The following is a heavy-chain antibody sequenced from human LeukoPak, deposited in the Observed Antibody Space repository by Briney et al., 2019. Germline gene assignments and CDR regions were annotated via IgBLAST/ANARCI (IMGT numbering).Heavy chain of an antibody. CDR2: IYYSGTT. J-gene: IGHJ4*02. CDR3: ARDRSLGIIDY. V-gene: IGHV4-59*01. Sequence: PSETLSLTCIVSGDSISNYYWSWIRQPPGKGLEWIGCIYYSGTTNYNPFLKSRVTISVDASKNHFSLNLTSVTAADTAVYYCARDRSLGIIDYWGQGTLVTVSS. D-gene: IGHD3-22*01. CDR1: GDSISNYY.